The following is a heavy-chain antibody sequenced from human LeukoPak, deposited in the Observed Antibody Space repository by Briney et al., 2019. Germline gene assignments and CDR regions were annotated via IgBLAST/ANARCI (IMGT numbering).Heavy chain of an antibody. CDR2: IYHSGST. CDR3: ARQVVGATPYYFDY. CDR1: GYSISSGYY. D-gene: IGHD1-26*01. Sequence: KPSETLSLTCAVSGYSISSGYYWGWIRQPPGKGLEWIGSIYHSGSTYYNPSLKSRVTISVDTSKNQFSLKLSSVTAADTAVYYCARQVVGATPYYFDYWGQGTLVTVSS. V-gene: IGHV4-38-2*01. J-gene: IGHJ4*02.